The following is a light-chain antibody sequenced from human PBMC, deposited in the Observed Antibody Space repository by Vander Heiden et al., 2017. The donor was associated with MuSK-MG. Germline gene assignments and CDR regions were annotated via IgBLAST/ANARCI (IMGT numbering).Light chain of an antibody. Sequence: QSALTQPASVSGSPGQSLTISCTGTLRDVGGHNYVSWYHQHAGKAHKLMIYDVSKRTAGVANRFSGSKSCNTTSLTISGLQAEDEADYYCSSYTSSSTYVFGTGTKVTVL. CDR3: SSYTSSSTYV. CDR2: DVS. V-gene: IGLV2-14*01. CDR1: LRDVGGHNY. J-gene: IGLJ1*01.